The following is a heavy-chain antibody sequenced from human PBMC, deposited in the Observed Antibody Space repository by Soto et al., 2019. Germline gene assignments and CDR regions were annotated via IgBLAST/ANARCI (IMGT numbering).Heavy chain of an antibody. CDR2: IWYDGKNK. CDR3: VSGVTYFDY. V-gene: IGHV3-33*01. D-gene: IGHD3-10*02. CDR1: GFPFTSYG. J-gene: IGHJ4*02. Sequence: QVQLVESGGGVVQPGRSLRLSCAASGFPFTSYGMHWVRQAPGKGLEWVAVIWYDGKNKNYGDSVKGRVSISRDNSKNTLYLQMNSLRAEDTSVYYCVSGVTYFDYWGQGTLVTVSS.